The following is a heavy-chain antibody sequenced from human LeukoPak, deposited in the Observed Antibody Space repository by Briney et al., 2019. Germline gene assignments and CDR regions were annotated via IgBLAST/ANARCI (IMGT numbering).Heavy chain of an antibody. V-gene: IGHV4-61*01. CDR2: VYYSGST. CDR3: ARLSLDNWFDP. Sequence: SETLSLTCTVSGGSVSSASYYWSWIRQPPGRGLEWIAYVYYSGSTKCNPSLKSGVTISVDTSKNQFSLKLSSVTAADTAIYYCARLSLDNWFDPWGQGTLVTVSS. D-gene: IGHD3-16*02. CDR1: GGSVSSASYY. J-gene: IGHJ5*02.